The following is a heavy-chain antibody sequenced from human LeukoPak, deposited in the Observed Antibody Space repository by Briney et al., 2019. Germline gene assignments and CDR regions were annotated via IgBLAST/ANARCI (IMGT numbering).Heavy chain of an antibody. CDR1: GFTFSSYA. CDR3: AKDGNDYGSGSYYLRDYYYGMDV. V-gene: IGHV3-23*01. Sequence: PGGSLRLSCAASGFTFSSYAMSWVRQAPGKGLECVSAISGSSGSTYYADSVKGRFTISRDNSKNTLYLQMNSLRAEDTAVYYCAKDGNDYGSGSYYLRDYYYGMDVWGKGTTVTVSS. CDR2: ISGSSGST. D-gene: IGHD3-10*01. J-gene: IGHJ6*04.